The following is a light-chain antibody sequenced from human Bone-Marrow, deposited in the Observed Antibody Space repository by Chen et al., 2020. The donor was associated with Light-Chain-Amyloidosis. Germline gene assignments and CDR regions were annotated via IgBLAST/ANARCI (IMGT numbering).Light chain of an antibody. V-gene: IGLV6-57*01. Sequence: NFVLIQPHSVSESPGKTVTISCTRSSGYIASNYVHWYQQRPARSLTIVIYEDNQRPSGVPVRFSGSIVRSSNSASLTIPGLKTEDGGDYYCQSYDIAKVFGGGTKVTVL. CDR2: EDN. J-gene: IGLJ2*01. CDR3: QSYDIAKV. CDR1: SGYIASNY.